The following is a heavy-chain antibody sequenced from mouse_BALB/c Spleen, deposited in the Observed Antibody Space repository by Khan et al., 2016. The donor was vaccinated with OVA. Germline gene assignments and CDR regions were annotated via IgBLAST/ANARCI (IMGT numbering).Heavy chain of an antibody. V-gene: IGHV2-9*02. Sequence: QVQLKESGPGLVAPSQSLSITCTVSGFSLTRHGIHWVRQPPGKGLEWLGIIWAGGSTNYNSAIMSRLSITKDSSKSQVFLKMNSLQTADTAIYYCARNREPDYFDYWGQGTTLTVSS. CDR1: GFSLTRHG. J-gene: IGHJ2*01. CDR3: ARNREPDYFDY. CDR2: IWAGGST.